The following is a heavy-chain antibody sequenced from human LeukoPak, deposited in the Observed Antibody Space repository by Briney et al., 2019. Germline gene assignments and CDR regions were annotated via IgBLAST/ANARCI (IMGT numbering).Heavy chain of an antibody. CDR2: IRFDGTIK. V-gene: IGHV3-30*02. J-gene: IGHJ4*02. Sequence: GGSLRLSCAASGFTFSDYGMVWVRQAPGKGLEWMAFIRFDGTIKYYADSVKDRFTISRDNSKNTLYLQMNSLRAEDTALYYCARAQTYGDYRLLLDYWGQGTLVTVSS. D-gene: IGHD4-17*01. CDR3: ARAQTYGDYRLLLDY. CDR1: GFTFSDYG.